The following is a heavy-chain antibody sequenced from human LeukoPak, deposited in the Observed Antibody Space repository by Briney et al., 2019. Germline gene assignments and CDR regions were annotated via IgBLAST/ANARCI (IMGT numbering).Heavy chain of an antibody. CDR1: GGSISSYY. J-gene: IGHJ5*02. D-gene: IGHD3-10*01. Sequence: SETLSLTCTVSGGSISSYYWSWIRQPPGKGLEWIGYIYYSGSTNYNPSLKSRVTISVDTSKNQFSLKLNSVTAADTAVYYCARSPAYFGSGNHWFDPWGPGTLVTVSS. CDR3: ARSPAYFGSGNHWFDP. V-gene: IGHV4-59*01. CDR2: IYYSGST.